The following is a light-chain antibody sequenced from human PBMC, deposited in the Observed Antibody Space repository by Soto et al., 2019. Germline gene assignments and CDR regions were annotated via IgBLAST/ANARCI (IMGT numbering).Light chain of an antibody. CDR1: QSVSGN. CDR2: GAS. CDR3: QQYNDWPRP. Sequence: GIENSPCTLSVYPRERASLSCRASQSVSGNLAWYQQTPGQAPRLLIHGASTRATGIPARFSGSGSGTEFTLTISSLQSEDFAFYYCQQYNDWPRPFGQGTKVDIK. V-gene: IGKV3-15*01. J-gene: IGKJ1*01.